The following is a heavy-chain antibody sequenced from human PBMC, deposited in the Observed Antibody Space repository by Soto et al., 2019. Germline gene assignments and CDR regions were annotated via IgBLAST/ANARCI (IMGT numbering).Heavy chain of an antibody. CDR3: ARGADCSGGTCYSYYYGMDV. CDR1: GFTFRRFW. Sequence: GGPLRLSCEASGFTFRRFWMIWPRQAPGKGLGGVANIQQDGSEKYYVDSVKGRFTISRDNTKNSLYLQMDSLRAEDTAVYYCARGADCSGGTCYSYYYGMDVWGQGTTVTVSS. D-gene: IGHD2-15*01. CDR2: IQQDGSEK. J-gene: IGHJ6*02. V-gene: IGHV3-7*01.